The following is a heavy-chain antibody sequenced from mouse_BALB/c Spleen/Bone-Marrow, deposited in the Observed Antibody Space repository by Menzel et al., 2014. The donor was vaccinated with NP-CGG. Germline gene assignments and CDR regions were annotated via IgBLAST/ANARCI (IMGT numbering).Heavy chain of an antibody. J-gene: IGHJ3*01. CDR1: GYTFTSYW. V-gene: IGHV1S22*01. Sequence: LQQSGSELVRPGASVKLSCKASGYTFTSYWMHWVKQRHGQGLGWIGNIYPGSGSTNYDEKFKSKGTLTVDTSSSTAYMHLSSLTSEDSAVYYCTRNYGSSYPSWFAYWGQGTLVTVSA. CDR2: IYPGSGST. CDR3: TRNYGSSYPSWFAY. D-gene: IGHD1-1*01.